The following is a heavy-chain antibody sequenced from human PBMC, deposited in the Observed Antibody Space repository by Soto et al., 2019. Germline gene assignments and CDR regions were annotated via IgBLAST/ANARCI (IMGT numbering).Heavy chain of an antibody. V-gene: IGHV1-69*13. CDR3: ARLPSVVVTEPFDY. D-gene: IGHD2-21*02. CDR1: GGTFSSYA. CDR2: IIPIFGTA. Sequence: GASVKVSCKASGGTFSSYAISWVRQAPGQGLEWMGGIIPIFGTANYAQKFQGRVTITADDSTSTAYMELSSLRSEDTDVYYCARLPSVVVTEPFDYWGQGTLVTVSS. J-gene: IGHJ4*02.